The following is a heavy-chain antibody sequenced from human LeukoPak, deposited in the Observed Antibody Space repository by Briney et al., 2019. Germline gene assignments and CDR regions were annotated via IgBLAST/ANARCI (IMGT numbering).Heavy chain of an antibody. D-gene: IGHD3-3*01. CDR3: ARSHYDFWSGSLNWSDP. Sequence: GASVKVSCKASGYTFTSYYMHWVRQAPGQGLEWMGIINPSGGSTSYAQKFQGRVTMTRDTSTSTVYMGLSSLRSEDTAVYYCARSHYDFWSGSLNWSDPWGQGTLVTVSS. V-gene: IGHV1-46*01. CDR1: GYTFTSYY. CDR2: INPSGGST. J-gene: IGHJ5*02.